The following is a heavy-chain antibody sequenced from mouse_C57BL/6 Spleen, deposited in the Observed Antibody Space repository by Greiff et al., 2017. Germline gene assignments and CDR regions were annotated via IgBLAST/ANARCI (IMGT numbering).Heavy chain of an antibody. Sequence: ESGPGLVKPSQSLSLTCSVTGYSITSGYYWNWIRQFPGNKLEWMGYISYDGSNNYNPSLKNRISITRDTSKNQFFLKLNSVTTEDTATYYCARGGAYGYDDAMDYWGQGTSVTVSS. J-gene: IGHJ4*01. CDR1: GYSITSGYY. V-gene: IGHV3-6*01. CDR2: ISYDGSN. CDR3: ARGGAYGYDDAMDY. D-gene: IGHD2-2*01.